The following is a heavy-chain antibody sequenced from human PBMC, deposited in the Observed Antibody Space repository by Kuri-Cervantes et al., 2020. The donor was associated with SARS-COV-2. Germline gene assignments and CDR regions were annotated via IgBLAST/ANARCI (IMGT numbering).Heavy chain of an antibody. CDR2: MNPNSGNT. CDR3: AGPYSSGWTPNYYYGMDV. J-gene: IGHJ6*02. D-gene: IGHD6-19*01. CDR1: GYTFTSYD. Sequence: ASVKVSCKASGYTFTSYDINWVRQATGQGLEWMGWMNPNSGNTGYAQKFQGRVTMTRNTSISTAYMELRSLRSDDTAVYYCAGPYSSGWTPNYYYGMDVWGQGTTVTVSS. V-gene: IGHV1-8*01.